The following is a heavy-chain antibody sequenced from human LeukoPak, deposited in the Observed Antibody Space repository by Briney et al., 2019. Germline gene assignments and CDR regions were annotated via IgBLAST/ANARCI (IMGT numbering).Heavy chain of an antibody. CDR3: ARTSSSPNLGMDV. J-gene: IGHJ6*02. CDR2: ISYDGSNK. D-gene: IGHD6-13*01. CDR1: GFTFSDYY. Sequence: GGSLRLSCAASGFTFSDYYMSWIRQAPGKGLEWVAVISYDGSNKYYADSVKGRFTISRDNSKNTLYLQMNSLRAEDTAVYYCARTSSSPNLGMDVWGQGTTVTVSS. V-gene: IGHV3-30-3*01.